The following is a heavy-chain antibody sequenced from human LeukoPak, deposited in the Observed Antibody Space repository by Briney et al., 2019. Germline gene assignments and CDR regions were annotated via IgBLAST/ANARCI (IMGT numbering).Heavy chain of an antibody. V-gene: IGHV3-23*01. D-gene: IGHD1-1*01. Sequence: GGSLRLSCAASGFSFSSFAMTWVRQAPGKGLEWVSTIRSNGATAYNADSVKGRFTISRDNSKNTVYLQMNSLRVEDTAIYYCARGQESDDGVFDSWGQGTLVTVSS. CDR2: IRSNGATA. CDR1: GFSFSSFA. J-gene: IGHJ4*02. CDR3: ARGQESDDGVFDS.